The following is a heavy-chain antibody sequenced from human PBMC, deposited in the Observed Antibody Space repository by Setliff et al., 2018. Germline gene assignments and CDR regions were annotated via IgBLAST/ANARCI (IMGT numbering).Heavy chain of an antibody. CDR1: GGSISENGYF. D-gene: IGHD1-26*01. J-gene: IGHJ3*02. CDR2: IYFGGNT. Sequence: SETLSLTCTVPGGSISENGYFWGWVRQPPGKGLEWIGNIYFGGNTYFNPSFKSRVTMSIDTSNSQFSLKLSSVTAADTAIYYCARDASASDGRNAFDIGGQGTMVTGSS. CDR3: ARDASASDGRNAFDI. V-gene: IGHV4-39*07.